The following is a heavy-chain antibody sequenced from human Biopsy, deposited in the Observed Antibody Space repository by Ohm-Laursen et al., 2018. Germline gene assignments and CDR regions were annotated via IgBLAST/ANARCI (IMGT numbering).Heavy chain of an antibody. CDR1: GYTFTSYD. D-gene: IGHD2/OR15-2a*01. V-gene: IGHV1-18*01. CDR3: ARVFCTSTTCYGLLDN. J-gene: IGHJ4*02. CDR2: ISPYNDKT. Sequence: SVKVSCKASGYTFTSYDISWVRQAPGQGLEWMGWISPYNDKTSYPPKLQDRVTMTADTSTDTAHMELRSLRSDDTAVYYCARVFCTSTTCYGLLDNWGQGTLVTVSS.